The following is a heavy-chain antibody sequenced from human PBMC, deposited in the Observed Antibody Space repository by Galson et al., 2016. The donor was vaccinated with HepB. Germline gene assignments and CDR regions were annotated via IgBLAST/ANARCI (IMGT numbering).Heavy chain of an antibody. CDR2: ISSSGTTM. Sequence: SLRLSCAASEFTFSSYDMNWVRQAPGKGLEWISFISSSGTTMYYADSVKGRFTISRDNAKNSLYLQMKSLRDEDTAVYYCARGVYGSGAFFRNYFDYWGQGALVTVSS. CDR3: ARGVYGSGAFFRNYFDY. J-gene: IGHJ4*02. CDR1: EFTFSSYD. V-gene: IGHV3-48*02. D-gene: IGHD3-10*01.